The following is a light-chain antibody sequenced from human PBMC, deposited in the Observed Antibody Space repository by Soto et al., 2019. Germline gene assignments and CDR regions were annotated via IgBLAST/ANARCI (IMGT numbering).Light chain of an antibody. CDR3: QQYGSSPPYT. CDR1: QSVSNNY. V-gene: IGKV3-20*01. Sequence: EIVLTQSPGTLSLSPGERATLSCRASQSVSNNYLAWYQQKPGQAPRLLIYGASSRATGIPDRFSGSGSGTDFTLTISRLEPEDFAVYYCQQYGSSPPYTFGQGTKVDSK. CDR2: GAS. J-gene: IGKJ2*01.